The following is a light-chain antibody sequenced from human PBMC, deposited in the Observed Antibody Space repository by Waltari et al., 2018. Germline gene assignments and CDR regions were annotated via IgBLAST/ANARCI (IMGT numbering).Light chain of an antibody. CDR2: AVS. Sequence: IQTTQISSSLSASIGERVPFTCRASQSISSSLNWYQQKPGKAPKLLISAVSRLQSGVPSRFSGSGSGTDFTLTINSLQPEDFATFYCQQSFRTPRTFGQGTKVEIK. CDR1: QSISSS. V-gene: IGKV1-39*01. CDR3: QQSFRTPRT. J-gene: IGKJ1*01.